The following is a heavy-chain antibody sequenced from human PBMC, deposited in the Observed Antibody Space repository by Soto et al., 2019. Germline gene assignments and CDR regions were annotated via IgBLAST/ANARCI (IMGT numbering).Heavy chain of an antibody. CDR1: GFTSSTYA. Sequence: EVQLLESGGGLVQPGGSLRLSCAASGFTSSTYAMAWVRQAPGKGLEWVSAISGSGAGAYVADSVTGRFTVSRDNSKNTLDLQMSGMRAEDTALYYCAKAFEASGYYDERACDYWGQGTLVTVSS. CDR2: ISGSGAGA. CDR3: AKAFEASGYYDERACDY. J-gene: IGHJ4*02. D-gene: IGHD3-22*01. V-gene: IGHV3-23*01.